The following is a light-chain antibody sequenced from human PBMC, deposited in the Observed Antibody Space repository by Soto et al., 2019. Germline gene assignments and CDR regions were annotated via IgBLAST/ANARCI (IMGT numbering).Light chain of an antibody. CDR1: QSVHSN. Sequence: EIVMTQSPTTLSVSPGERVTLSCRASQSVHSNLAWYQQKPGQVPRLLFYGASSRASGVPVRFSASGSGTEFTLAISSLNSEDFAVYYCQQYDHWPSWTFGQGTRVEIK. CDR3: QQYDHWPSWT. J-gene: IGKJ1*01. CDR2: GAS. V-gene: IGKV3-15*01.